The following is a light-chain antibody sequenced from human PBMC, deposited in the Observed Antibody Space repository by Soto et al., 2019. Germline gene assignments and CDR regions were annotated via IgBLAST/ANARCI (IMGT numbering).Light chain of an antibody. V-gene: IGKV1-5*03. CDR3: QQYNNWPPLT. CDR1: QSISSW. CDR2: KAS. Sequence: DIQMTQSPSTLSASVGDRVTITCRASQSISSWLAWYQQKPGKAPKLLIYKASSLESGVPSRFSGSGSGTEFTLTISSLQSEDFAVYYCQQYNNWPPLTFGQGTRLEI. J-gene: IGKJ5*01.